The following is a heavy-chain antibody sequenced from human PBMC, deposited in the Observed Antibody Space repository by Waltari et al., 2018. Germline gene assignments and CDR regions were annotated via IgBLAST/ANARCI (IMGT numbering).Heavy chain of an antibody. Sequence: QVQLQESGPGLVKPSGTLSLTCAVSGGSISNSNWWSWVRRPPGKGLEWIGEIYHSGSTDYNPSLKSRVTISVDKSKNQISLKLSSVTAADTAVYYCARDDRYNWNSGDALQIWGQGTMVTVSS. J-gene: IGHJ3*02. V-gene: IGHV4-4*02. CDR1: GGSISNSNW. CDR3: ARDDRYNWNSGDALQI. CDR2: IYHSGST. D-gene: IGHD1-7*01.